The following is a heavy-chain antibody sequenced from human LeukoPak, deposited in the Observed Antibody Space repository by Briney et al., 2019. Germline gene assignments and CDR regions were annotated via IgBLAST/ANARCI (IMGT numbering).Heavy chain of an antibody. CDR3: ARVLSVSYCDS. Sequence: GGSLRLSGAASGFTVSSNYMSWVRQAPGKGLEWVSVIYSGGTTYYADSVKGRFTISRDNSKNTLYLQMNSLRGEDTAVYYCARVLSVSYCDSWGQGTLVTVSS. D-gene: IGHD2/OR15-2a*01. J-gene: IGHJ4*02. CDR2: IYSGGTT. CDR1: GFTVSSNY. V-gene: IGHV3-53*01.